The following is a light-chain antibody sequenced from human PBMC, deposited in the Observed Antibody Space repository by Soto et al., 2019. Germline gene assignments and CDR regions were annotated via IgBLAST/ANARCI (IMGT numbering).Light chain of an antibody. V-gene: IGKV3-15*01. J-gene: IGKJ5*01. CDR3: QQYNNWPIT. CDR1: QSVNLY. CDR2: GVS. Sequence: EVVLTQSPATLSVSPGEGATLSCRASQSVNLYLAWYQQKPGQAPRVIIYGVSTRATGVPGRFSGSGSGTEFTLTISTLQSEDFGVYYCQQYNNWPITLGQGTRLEIK.